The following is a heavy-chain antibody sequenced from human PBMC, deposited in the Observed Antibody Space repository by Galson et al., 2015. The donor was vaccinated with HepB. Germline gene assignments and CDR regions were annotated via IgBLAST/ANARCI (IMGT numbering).Heavy chain of an antibody. V-gene: IGHV3-64D*06. J-gene: IGHJ4*02. D-gene: IGHD2-21*02. CDR1: GFTFSSYA. Sequence: SLRLSCAASGFTFSSYAMHWVRQAPGKGLEYVSAISSNGGSTYYADSVKGRFTISRDNSKNTLYLQMSSLRAEGTAVYYCVKDLSPAIVWGPYDYWGQGTLVTVSS. CDR2: ISSNGGST. CDR3: VKDLSPAIVWGPYDY.